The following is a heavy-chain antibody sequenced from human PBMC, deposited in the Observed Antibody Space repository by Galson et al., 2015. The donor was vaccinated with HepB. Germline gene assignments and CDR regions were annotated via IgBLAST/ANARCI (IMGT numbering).Heavy chain of an antibody. J-gene: IGHJ6*02. D-gene: IGHD4-17*01. CDR3: TTYYGDYTDYYYYGMDV. CDR1: GFTFSSYA. Sequence: SLRLSCAASGFTFSSYAMSWVRQAPGKGLEWVGRIKSKTDGGTTDYAAPVKGRFTISRDDAKNTLYLQMDSLKTEDTAVYYCTTYYGDYTDYYYYGMDVWGQGTTVTVSS. CDR2: IKSKTDGGTT. V-gene: IGHV3-15*01.